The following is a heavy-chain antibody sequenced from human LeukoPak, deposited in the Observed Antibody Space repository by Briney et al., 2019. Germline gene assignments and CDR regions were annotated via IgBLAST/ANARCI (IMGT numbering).Heavy chain of an antibody. CDR2: ISYDGSNK. J-gene: IGHJ4*02. V-gene: IGHV3-30*18. D-gene: IGHD2-21*02. CDR1: GFTFSSYG. CDR3: AKDSCGGDCYSDY. Sequence: GGSLRLSCAASGFTFSSYGMHWVRQAPGKGLEWVAVISYDGSNKYYADSVKGRFTISRDNSKNTLYLQMNSLRAEDTALYYCAKDSCGGDCYSDYWGQGTLVTVSS.